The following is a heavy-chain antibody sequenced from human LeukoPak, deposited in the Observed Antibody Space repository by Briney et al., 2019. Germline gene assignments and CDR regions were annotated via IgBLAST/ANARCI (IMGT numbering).Heavy chain of an antibody. CDR2: INSDGSST. CDR3: ARQKRGETYYFDY. J-gene: IGHJ4*02. D-gene: IGHD1-1*01. CDR1: GFTFSSYW. V-gene: IGHV3-74*01. Sequence: GGSLRLSCAASGFTFSSYWMHWVRQAPGKGLVWVSRINSDGSSTSYADSVRGRFSISRDNAKNSLYLQMNSLRAEDTAVYYCARQKRGETYYFDYWGQGTLVTVSS.